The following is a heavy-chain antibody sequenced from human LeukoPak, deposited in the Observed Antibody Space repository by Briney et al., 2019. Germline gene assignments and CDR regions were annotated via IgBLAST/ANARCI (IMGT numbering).Heavy chain of an antibody. CDR2: INHSGYT. V-gene: IGHV4-34*01. CDR1: GVSFDDYY. J-gene: IGHJ4*02. D-gene: IGHD4-17*01. Sequence: SETLSLTCAVSGVSFDDYYWAWVRQTPGKGLEWIGEINHSGYTNDSLSLKSRVTLSIDTSRKQFSLNLRSVTVADAGTYYCTRMTTGHDYWGQGTLVTVS. CDR3: TRMTTGHDY.